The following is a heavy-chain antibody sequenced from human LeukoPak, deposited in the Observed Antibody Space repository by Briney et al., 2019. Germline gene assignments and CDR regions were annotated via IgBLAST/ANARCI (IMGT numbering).Heavy chain of an antibody. V-gene: IGHV1-18*01. Sequence: GASVKVSCKASGYTFTSYGISWVRQAPGQGLEWMGWISAYNGNTNYAQKLQGRVTMTTDTSTSTAYMELRSLRSDDTAVYYCARVLAVAGLHWYFDLWGRGTLVTVSS. CDR1: GYTFTSYG. J-gene: IGHJ2*01. CDR3: ARVLAVAGLHWYFDL. D-gene: IGHD6-19*01. CDR2: ISAYNGNT.